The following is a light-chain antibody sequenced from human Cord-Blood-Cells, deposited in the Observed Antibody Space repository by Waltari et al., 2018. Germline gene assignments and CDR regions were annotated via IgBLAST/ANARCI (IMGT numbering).Light chain of an antibody. CDR3: NSRDSSGNHLT. V-gene: IGLV3-19*01. CDR2: GKN. CDR1: SLRSYY. Sequence: SSELTQDPAVSVALGQTVRITCQGDSLRSYYASWYQQKPGQAPVLVIYGKNNRPSGIPVRFSGSSSGNTASLTITGAQAEDVADYYCNSRDSSGNHLTFGGVTKLTVL. J-gene: IGLJ2*01.